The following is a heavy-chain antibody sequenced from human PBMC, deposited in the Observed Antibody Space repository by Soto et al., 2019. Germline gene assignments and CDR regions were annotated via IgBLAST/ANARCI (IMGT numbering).Heavy chain of an antibody. CDR2: IDPDGSDI. D-gene: IGHD3-10*02. CDR3: ARGGRFTEFGSDN. V-gene: IGHV3-74*01. CDR1: GFTFSSYW. J-gene: IGHJ4*02. Sequence: GGSLRLSCAASGFTFSSYWMHWVRLVPGKGLVWVSRIDPDGSDINYADSVKGRFTISRDNAKNTVNLKMNSLRVEDTAVYYCARGGRFTEFGSDNWGQGTVVTVSS.